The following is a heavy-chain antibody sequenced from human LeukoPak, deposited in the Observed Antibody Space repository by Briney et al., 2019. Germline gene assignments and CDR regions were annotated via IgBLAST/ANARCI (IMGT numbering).Heavy chain of an antibody. V-gene: IGHV1-3*01. CDR3: ARGHLELLFDY. CDR2: INAGNGNT. J-gene: IGHJ4*02. Sequence: GASVKVSCKASGCTFTSYAMHWVRQAPGQRLEWMGWINAGNGNTKYSQKFQGRVTITRDTSASTAYMELSSLRSEDTAVYYCARGHLELLFDYWGQGTLVTVSS. CDR1: GCTFTSYA. D-gene: IGHD2-15*01.